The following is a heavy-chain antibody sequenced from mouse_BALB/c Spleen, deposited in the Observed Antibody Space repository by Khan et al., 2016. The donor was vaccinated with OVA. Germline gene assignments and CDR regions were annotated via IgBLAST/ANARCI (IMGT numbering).Heavy chain of an antibody. CDR3: ARLYAMDY. Sequence: EVQGVESGGGLVKPGGSLKLSCAASGFTFSRYAMSWVRQTPEKRLEWVATISSGGSYTYYPDSVKGRFTISRDNAKNTLYLQMSSLRSEDTAMYYCARLYAMDYWGQGTSVTVSS. CDR1: GFTFSRYA. V-gene: IGHV5-9-3*01. J-gene: IGHJ4*01. CDR2: ISSGGSYT.